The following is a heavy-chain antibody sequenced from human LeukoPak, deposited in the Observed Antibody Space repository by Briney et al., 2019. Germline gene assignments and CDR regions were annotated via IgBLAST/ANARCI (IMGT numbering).Heavy chain of an antibody. Sequence: GGSLRLSCAASGFTSRFKFSNFAMSWVRQAPGKGLEWVANIKQDGSERNYVDSVKGRFTISRDNAKNSLYLQMNTLRDEDTAVYYCATGAGCGYWGQGTLVTVSS. V-gene: IGHV3-7*03. D-gene: IGHD6-19*01. CDR3: ATGAGCGY. J-gene: IGHJ4*02. CDR1: GFTSRFKFSNFA. CDR2: IKQDGSER.